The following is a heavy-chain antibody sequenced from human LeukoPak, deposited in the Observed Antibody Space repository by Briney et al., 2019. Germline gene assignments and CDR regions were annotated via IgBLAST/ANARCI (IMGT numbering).Heavy chain of an antibody. D-gene: IGHD6-19*01. CDR3: TRRRPGYSSGWNFDY. CDR2: IRSKANSYAT. Sequence: PGGSLRLSCAASGFTFSGSAMHWVRQASGKGLEWVGRIRSKANSYATAYAASVKGRFTISRDDSKNTAYLQMNSLKTEDTAVYYCTRRRPGYSSGWNFDYWGQGTLVTVSS. CDR1: GFTFSGSA. J-gene: IGHJ4*02. V-gene: IGHV3-73*01.